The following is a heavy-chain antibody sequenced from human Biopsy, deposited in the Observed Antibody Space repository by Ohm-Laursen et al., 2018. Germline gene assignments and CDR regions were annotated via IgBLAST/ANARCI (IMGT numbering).Heavy chain of an antibody. CDR1: GYTFTDYR. J-gene: IGHJ4*02. D-gene: IGHD3-16*01. Sequence: ASVKVSCKASGYTFTDYRLYWVRQAPGQGLDLMGWIDPNTGDTDYPQKFQGRVTMTSDPSIDTAYVELSSLTSGDTAVYYCALGEPFDYWGQGTLVTVSS. V-gene: IGHV1-2*02. CDR3: ALGEPFDY. CDR2: IDPNTGDT.